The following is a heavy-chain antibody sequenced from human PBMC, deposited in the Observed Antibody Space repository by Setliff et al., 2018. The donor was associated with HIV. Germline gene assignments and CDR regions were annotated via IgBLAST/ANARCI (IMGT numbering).Heavy chain of an antibody. CDR1: GFTFSSYS. V-gene: IGHV3-21*04. CDR2: ISSSSSYI. CDR3: ARDYSRYTWNYFDY. Sequence: PGGSLRLSCAASGFTFSSYSMNWVRQAPGKGLEWVSSISSSSSYIYYADSVKGRFTISRDNSKNTLYLQMNSLRAEDTALYYCARDYSRYTWNYFDYWGQGTLVTVSS. J-gene: IGHJ4*02. D-gene: IGHD1-20*01.